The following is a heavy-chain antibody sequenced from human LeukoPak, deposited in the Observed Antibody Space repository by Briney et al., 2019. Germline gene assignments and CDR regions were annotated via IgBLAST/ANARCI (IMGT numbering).Heavy chain of an antibody. CDR1: GFTFSSYA. V-gene: IGHV3-23*01. CDR2: ISGSGGST. Sequence: GGSLRLSCAASGFTFSSYAMSWVRQAPGKGLEWVSAISGSGGSTYYADSVKGRFTISRDNSKNTLYLQVNSLRAEDTAVYYCANHQYSSSWYNKLVDYWGQGTLVTVSS. CDR3: ANHQYSSSWYNKLVDY. J-gene: IGHJ4*02. D-gene: IGHD6-13*01.